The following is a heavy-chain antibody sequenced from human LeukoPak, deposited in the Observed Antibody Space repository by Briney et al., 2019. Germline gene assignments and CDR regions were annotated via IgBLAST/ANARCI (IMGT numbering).Heavy chain of an antibody. V-gene: IGHV3-74*01. Sequence: GGSLRLSCAASGFTFSNYWMHWVRQAPGKWLVWVSRINSDGSSTSYADSVKGRFTISRDNAKNTLYMQMNSLRAEDTAVYYCARGGSGANDYWGQGTLVTVSS. J-gene: IGHJ4*02. D-gene: IGHD2-15*01. CDR1: GFTFSNYW. CDR2: INSDGSST. CDR3: ARGGSGANDY.